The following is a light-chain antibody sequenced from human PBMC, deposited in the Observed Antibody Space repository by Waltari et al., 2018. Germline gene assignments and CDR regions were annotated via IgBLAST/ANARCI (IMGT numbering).Light chain of an antibody. CDR2: DAS. J-gene: IGKJ2*01. V-gene: IGKV3-11*01. CDR1: KGIRTN. Sequence: IVLTQSPATLSLPPGETATLSCSASKGIRTNLGWYQQKPGQAPRLLLFDASSRATGIPARFRGTGSGTDFTLTVSDLEPEYFGIYYCQQRSIWPYTFVQGTRLEIK. CDR3: QQRSIWPYT.